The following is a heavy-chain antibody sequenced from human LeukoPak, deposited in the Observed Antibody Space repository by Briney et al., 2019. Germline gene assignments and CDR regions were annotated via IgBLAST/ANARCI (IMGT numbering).Heavy chain of an antibody. CDR1: GGSTSIGAYY. V-gene: IGHV4-31*03. Sequence: PQTLSLTCILSGGSTSIGAYYWGWIRHHPGKCLEWIGYIYYSGSTYYNPSLKSGGTISVDKSKKQLSLMQSSVTAADTAVYYCARVHYDILTGYTYFFDYWGQGTLVTVSS. CDR3: ARVHYDILTGYTYFFDY. CDR2: IYYSGST. J-gene: IGHJ4*02. D-gene: IGHD3-9*01.